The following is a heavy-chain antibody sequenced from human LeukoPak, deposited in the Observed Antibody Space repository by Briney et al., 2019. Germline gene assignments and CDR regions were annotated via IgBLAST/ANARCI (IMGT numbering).Heavy chain of an antibody. Sequence: SETPSLTCAVYGGSFSGYYWSWIRQPPGKGLEWIGEINHSGSTNYNPSLKSRVTISVDTSKNQFSLKLSSVTAADTAVYYCARGVWSYRGTTAYYMDVWGKGTTVTVSS. V-gene: IGHV4-34*01. D-gene: IGHD1-7*01. CDR2: INHSGST. CDR1: GGSFSGYY. CDR3: ARGVWSYRGTTAYYMDV. J-gene: IGHJ6*03.